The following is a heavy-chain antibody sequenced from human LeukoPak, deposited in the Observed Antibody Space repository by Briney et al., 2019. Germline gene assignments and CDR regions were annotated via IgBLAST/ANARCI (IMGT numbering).Heavy chain of an antibody. J-gene: IGHJ4*02. V-gene: IGHV3-21*01. CDR2: ITSGSSYI. CDR3: ARTVRYSSGPLTDLLPYYFDY. CDR1: GFTFSSYA. Sequence: PGGSRRLSCAASGFTFSSYAMSWVRQAPGKGLEWVSSITSGSSYIYYADSVKGRFTISRDNAKNSLYLQMNSLRAEDTAVYYCARTVRYSSGPLTDLLPYYFDYWGQGTLVTVSS. D-gene: IGHD6-19*01.